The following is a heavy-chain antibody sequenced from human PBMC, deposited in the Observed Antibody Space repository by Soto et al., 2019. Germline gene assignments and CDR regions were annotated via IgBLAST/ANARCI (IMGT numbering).Heavy chain of an antibody. J-gene: IGHJ4*02. D-gene: IGHD3-10*01. CDR2: ISGSGGST. CDR3: AKAGQWFGELQDFDY. Sequence: EVPLLESGGGLVQPGGSLRLSCAASGFTFSSYAMSWVRQAPGKGLEWVSAISGSGGSTYYADSVKGRFTISRDNSKNTLYLQMNSLRAEDTAVYYCAKAGQWFGELQDFDYWGQGTLVTVSS. V-gene: IGHV3-23*01. CDR1: GFTFSSYA.